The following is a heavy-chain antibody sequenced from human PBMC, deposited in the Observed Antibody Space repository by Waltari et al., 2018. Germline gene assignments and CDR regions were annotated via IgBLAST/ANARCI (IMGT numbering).Heavy chain of an antibody. CDR3: ATSLVRGVIIDSYYYYGMDV. CDR2: FDPEDGET. V-gene: IGHV1-24*01. D-gene: IGHD3-10*01. CDR1: GYTLTELS. Sequence: QVQLVQSGAEVKKPGASVKVSCKVSGYTLTELSMHWVRQAPGKGLEWMGGFDPEDGETIYAQKFQGRVTMTEDTSTDTAYMELSSLRSEDTAVYYCATSLVRGVIIDSYYYYGMDVWGQGTTVTVSS. J-gene: IGHJ6*02.